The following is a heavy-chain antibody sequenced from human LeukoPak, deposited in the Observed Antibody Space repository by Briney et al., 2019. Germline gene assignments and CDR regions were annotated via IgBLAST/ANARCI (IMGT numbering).Heavy chain of an antibody. V-gene: IGHV3-21*01. D-gene: IGHD6-19*01. CDR1: GFTFCSYS. Sequence: GGSLRLSCAASGFTFCSYSMNWVRQAPGKGLEWVSSISSSSSYIYYADSVKGRFTISRDNARNSLYLQMNSLRAEDTAVYYCARDGAAGPLFDYWGQGTLVTVSS. J-gene: IGHJ4*02. CDR3: ARDGAAGPLFDY. CDR2: ISSSSSYI.